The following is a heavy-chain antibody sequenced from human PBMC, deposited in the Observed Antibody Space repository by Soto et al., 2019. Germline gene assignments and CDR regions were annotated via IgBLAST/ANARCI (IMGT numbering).Heavy chain of an antibody. CDR3: ARGHIPVYGPVPDYFDS. J-gene: IGHJ4*02. D-gene: IGHD2-21*01. V-gene: IGHV4-34*02. CDR1: GGSLRGSY. Sequence: QVHLQQWGAGLLKPSETLSLTCGVYGGSLRGSYWSWIRQPPGKALEWLGKVTHSGRTTFNPSLKSRVSVSVDTSDNQFSLKLTSVTAADTAVYYCARGHIPVYGPVPDYFDSWGQGTLVTVSS. CDR2: VTHSGRT.